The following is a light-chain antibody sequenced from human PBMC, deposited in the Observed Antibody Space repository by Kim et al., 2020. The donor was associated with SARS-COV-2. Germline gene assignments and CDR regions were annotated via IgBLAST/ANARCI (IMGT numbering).Light chain of an antibody. Sequence: GPTVIISSSGSTSNIGSHSVTWYQQLPGTAPKLLIYNSDRRPSGVPDRFTGSKSGTSASLAISGLQSRDEADYYCAAWDDSLNGYVFGTGTKVTVL. CDR2: NSD. J-gene: IGLJ1*01. V-gene: IGLV1-44*01. CDR3: AAWDDSLNGYV. CDR1: TSNIGSHS.